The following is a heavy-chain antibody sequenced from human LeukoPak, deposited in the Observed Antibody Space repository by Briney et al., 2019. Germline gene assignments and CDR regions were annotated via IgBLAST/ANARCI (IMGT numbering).Heavy chain of an antibody. J-gene: IGHJ4*02. CDR2: FYYSGTT. CDR3: ARDPTVVNPAY. CDR1: GGSIGSSDYY. V-gene: IGHV4-39*01. Sequence: SETLSLTCAVAGGSIGSSDYYWGWIRQPPGKGLEWIGSFYYSGTTYYNPSLKSRVTISVDTSKNQFSLKLSSVTAADTAVYYCARDPTVVNPAYRGQGTLVTVSS. D-gene: IGHD4-23*01.